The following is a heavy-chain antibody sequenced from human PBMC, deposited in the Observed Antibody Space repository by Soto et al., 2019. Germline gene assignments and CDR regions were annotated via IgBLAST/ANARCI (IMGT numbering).Heavy chain of an antibody. CDR1: GFTFSGSA. J-gene: IGHJ3*02. CDR2: IRSKANSYAT. D-gene: IGHD4-17*01. V-gene: IGHV3-73*01. Sequence: PGGSLRLSCAASGFTFSGSAMHWVRQASGKGLEWVGRIRSKANSYATAYAASVKGRFTISRDDSKNTAYQQMNSLKTEDTAVYYCTTTVTIDAFDIWGQGTMVTVSS. CDR3: TTTVTIDAFDI.